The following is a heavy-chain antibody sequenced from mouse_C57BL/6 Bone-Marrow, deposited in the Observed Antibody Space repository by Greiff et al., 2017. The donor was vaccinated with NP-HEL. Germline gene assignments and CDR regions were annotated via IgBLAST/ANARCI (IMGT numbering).Heavy chain of an antibody. CDR1: GYSFTGYY. CDR3: ARQGFYYYGSSYNYAMDY. J-gene: IGHJ4*01. V-gene: IGHV1-43*01. Sequence: EVQLQQSGPELVKPGASVKISCKASGYSFTGYYMHWVKQSSEKSLEWIGEINPSTGGTSYNQKFKGKATLTVDKSSSTAYMQLKSLTSEDSAVYYCARQGFYYYGSSYNYAMDYWGQGTSVTVSS. CDR2: INPSTGGT. D-gene: IGHD1-1*01.